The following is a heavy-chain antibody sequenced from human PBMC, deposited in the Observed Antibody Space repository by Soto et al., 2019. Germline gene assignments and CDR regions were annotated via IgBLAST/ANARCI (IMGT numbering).Heavy chain of an antibody. CDR2: IYYSGST. D-gene: IGHD1-26*01. J-gene: IGHJ5*02. V-gene: IGHV4-30-4*01. CDR1: GGSISSGDYY. Sequence: SETLSLTCTVSGGSISSGDYYWSWIRQPPGKGLEWIGYIYYSGSTYHNPSLKSRVTISVDTSKNQFSLKLSSVTAADTAVYYCARLQKGSPSAWFDPWGQGTLVTVSS. CDR3: ARLQKGSPSAWFDP.